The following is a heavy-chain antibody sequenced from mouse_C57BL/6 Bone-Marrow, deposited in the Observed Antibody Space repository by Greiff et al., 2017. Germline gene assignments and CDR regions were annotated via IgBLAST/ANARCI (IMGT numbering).Heavy chain of an antibody. CDR3: ARPLGTVAWGAMDY. Sequence: VQLQQSGPVLVKPGASVKMSCKASGYTFTDYYMNWVKQSHGKSLEWIGVINPYNGGTSYNQKFKGKATLTVDKSSSTAYMELNSLTSEDSAVYYCARPLGTVAWGAMDYWGQGTSVTVSS. CDR1: GYTFTDYY. CDR2: INPYNGGT. D-gene: IGHD1-1*01. J-gene: IGHJ4*01. V-gene: IGHV1-19*01.